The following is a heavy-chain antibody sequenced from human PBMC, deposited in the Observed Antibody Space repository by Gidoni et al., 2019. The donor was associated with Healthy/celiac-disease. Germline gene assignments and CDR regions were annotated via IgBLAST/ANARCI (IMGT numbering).Heavy chain of an antibody. V-gene: IGHV3-48*01. Sequence: EVQLVESGGGLVQPGGSLRLSCAASGFTFSSYSMNWVRQAPGKGLEWVSYISSSSSTIYYADSVKGRFTISRDNAKNSLYLQMNSLRAEDTAVYYCARGGGYSYEGAFDYWGQGTLVTVSS. CDR3: ARGGGYSYEGAFDY. CDR1: GFTFSSYS. J-gene: IGHJ4*02. CDR2: ISSSSSTI. D-gene: IGHD5-18*01.